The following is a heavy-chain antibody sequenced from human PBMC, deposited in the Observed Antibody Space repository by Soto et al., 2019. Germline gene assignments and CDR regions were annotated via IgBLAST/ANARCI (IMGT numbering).Heavy chain of an antibody. CDR3: GSDGSGGIIDS. CDR2: ISVFNGNT. D-gene: IGHD2-15*01. V-gene: IGHV1-18*01. J-gene: IGHJ3*01. Sequence: QVQLVQSGAEVKKPGASVKVSCKTSGYTFTGYGINWVRQAPGHGREWMGWISVFNGNTKYGQNIQDRVIMTTDTSTSTAYMELRSLRSDDTAVYFCGSDGSGGIIDSWGQGTMLIVSS. CDR1: GYTFTGYG.